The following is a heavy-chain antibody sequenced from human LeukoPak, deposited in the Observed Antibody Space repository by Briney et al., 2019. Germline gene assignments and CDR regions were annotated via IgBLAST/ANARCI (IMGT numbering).Heavy chain of an antibody. CDR1: GFTFSSYA. D-gene: IGHD3-9*01. CDR2: ISYDGSNK. J-gene: IGHJ4*02. V-gene: IGHV3-30-3*01. Sequence: GGSLRLSCAASGFTFSSYAMHWVRQAPGKGLEWVAVISYDGSNKYYADSVKGRFTISRDNSKNTLYLQMISLRAEDTAVYYCARDYLTGYDNGAANWGQGTLVTVSS. CDR3: ARDYLTGYDNGAAN.